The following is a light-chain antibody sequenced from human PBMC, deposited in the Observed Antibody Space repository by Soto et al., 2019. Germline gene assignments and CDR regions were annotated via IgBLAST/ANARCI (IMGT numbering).Light chain of an antibody. J-gene: IGKJ4*01. Sequence: DIQMTQSPSSLSASVGDRVTITCQASQDINNYLNWYQQKPGKAPKLLIYDASTLETGVPSRFSGSGFGADFTFTISSPQPEDIATYYCQQFDDLPLTFGGGTKVDIK. CDR1: QDINNY. CDR2: DAS. V-gene: IGKV1-33*01. CDR3: QQFDDLPLT.